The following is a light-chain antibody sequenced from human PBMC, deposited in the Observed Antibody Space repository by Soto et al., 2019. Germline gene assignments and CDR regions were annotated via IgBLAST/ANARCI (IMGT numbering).Light chain of an antibody. J-gene: IGKJ4*01. CDR1: QDISNY. V-gene: IGKV1-33*01. CDR3: QQYDNLPIT. Sequence: DIQMTQSPSSLSASVGDRVTITCQASQDISNYLNWYQQKPGKAPKLLIYDASNFETGVPSRFSGCGSGTDFTFTISSLQPEDIASYYCQQYDNLPITFGGGTKVEIK. CDR2: DAS.